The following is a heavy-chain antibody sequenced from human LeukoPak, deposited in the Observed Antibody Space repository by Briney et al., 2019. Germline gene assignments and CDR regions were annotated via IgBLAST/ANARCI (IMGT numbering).Heavy chain of an antibody. J-gene: IGHJ4*02. CDR2: IIPIFGTA. V-gene: IGHV1-69*06. D-gene: IGHD3-10*01. Sequence: GASVKVSCKASGYTFTSYGISWVRQAPGQGLEWMGGIIPIFGTANYAQKFQGRVTITADKSTSTAYMELSSLRSEDTAVYYCARGQANRLLWVGELLSNINPFDYWGQGTLVTVSS. CDR3: ARGQANRLLWVGELLSNINPFDY. CDR1: GYTFTSYG.